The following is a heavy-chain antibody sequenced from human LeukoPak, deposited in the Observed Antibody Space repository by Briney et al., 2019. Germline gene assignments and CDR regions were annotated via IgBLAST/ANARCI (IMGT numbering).Heavy chain of an antibody. J-gene: IGHJ4*02. Sequence: ASVKVSFKASGYTFTSYDINWVRQATGQGLEWMGWMNPNSGNTGYAQKFQGRVTMTRNTSISTAYMELSSLRSEDTAVYYCARVGYSSSGNYYNDRGAFDYWGQGTLVTVSS. CDR2: MNPNSGNT. CDR3: ARVGYSSSGNYYNDRGAFDY. CDR1: GYTFTSYD. V-gene: IGHV1-8*01. D-gene: IGHD3-10*01.